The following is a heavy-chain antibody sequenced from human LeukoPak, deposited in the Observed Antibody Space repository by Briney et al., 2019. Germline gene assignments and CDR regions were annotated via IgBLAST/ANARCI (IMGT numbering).Heavy chain of an antibody. CDR1: GGSVSNDSYY. J-gene: IGHJ6*02. V-gene: IGHV4-61*01. D-gene: IGHD3-22*01. Sequence: SETLSLTCSVSGGSVSNDSYYWSWIRQPPGMRLEWIGYIYYRGRPNYNPTLKSRVTMSVDTSKNQFSLKLSSVTAADTAVYYCARGKGYYDSSGYWRGMDVWGQGTTVTVSS. CDR3: ARGKGYYDSSGYWRGMDV. CDR2: IYYRGRP.